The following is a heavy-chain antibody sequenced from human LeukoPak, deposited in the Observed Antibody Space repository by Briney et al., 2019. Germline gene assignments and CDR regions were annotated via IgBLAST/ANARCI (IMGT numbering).Heavy chain of an antibody. V-gene: IGHV3-66*04. D-gene: IGHD1-26*01. Sequence: GGSLRLSCEASQFSVSINFMSWVRQTPGKGLEWVSVISSGGTTYYADSVEGRFTISRDNSKNTVSLQMNSLRAEDTAVYYCARRVVGATSVDYFDYWGQGTLVTVSS. CDR3: ARRVVGATSVDYFDY. J-gene: IGHJ4*02. CDR2: ISSGGTT. CDR1: QFSVSINF.